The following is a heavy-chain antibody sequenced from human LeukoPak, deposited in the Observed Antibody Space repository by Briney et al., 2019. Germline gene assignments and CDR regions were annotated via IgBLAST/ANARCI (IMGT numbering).Heavy chain of an antibody. CDR2: ISHDGTVQ. CDR1: GLTFSSYG. V-gene: IGHV3-30*18. Sequence: GGSLRLSCVASGLTFSSYGMQWVRQAPGKGLEWVAVISHDGTVQYYADSVKGRFTISRDTSKSSLYLQMNSLRPEDTAVYFCAKEHREKSSREYDFWSQGTLVTVSS. CDR3: AKEHREKSSREYDF. D-gene: IGHD3-10*01. J-gene: IGHJ4*02.